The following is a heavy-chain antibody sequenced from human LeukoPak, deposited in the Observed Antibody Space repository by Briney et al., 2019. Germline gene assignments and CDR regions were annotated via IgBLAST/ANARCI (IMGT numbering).Heavy chain of an antibody. CDR3: ANAHDYGGNSVGYDMDV. D-gene: IGHD4-23*01. CDR1: GFTFTSYS. Sequence: GGSLRLSCAASGFTFTSYSMNCVRHPPGRGLEWVSSISNISSYIHYTDSVKVRCTISRDNAKNSLYLQMSSLRTENTAVYYCANAHDYGGNSVGYDMDVWGQGTTVTVSS. CDR2: ISNISSYI. V-gene: IGHV3-21*03. J-gene: IGHJ6*02.